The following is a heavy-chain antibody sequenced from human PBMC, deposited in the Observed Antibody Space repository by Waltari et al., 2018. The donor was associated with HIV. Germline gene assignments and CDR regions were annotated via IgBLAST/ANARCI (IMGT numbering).Heavy chain of an antibody. J-gene: IGHJ6*02. CDR2: IKHSGST. Sequence: QVQLQQWGAGLLQPSETLSLTCAVYGGSFSGFYWRWIRHPTGKGLEWIGEIKHSGSTNYNPSLKSRVTISVDTSKNQFSLKLSSVTAADTAVYYCARGQGAMVQGVIINYYYGMDVWGQGTTVTVSS. CDR3: ARGQGAMVQGVIINYYYGMDV. D-gene: IGHD3-10*01. CDR1: GGSFSGFY. V-gene: IGHV4-34*01.